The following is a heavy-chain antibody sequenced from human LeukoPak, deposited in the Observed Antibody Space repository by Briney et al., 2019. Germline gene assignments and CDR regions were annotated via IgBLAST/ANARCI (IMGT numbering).Heavy chain of an antibody. CDR1: GYTFTGYY. V-gene: IGHV1-2*02. CDR3: ARVSPKNCGGDCYSY. CDR2: INPNSGGT. J-gene: IGHJ4*02. Sequence: ASVKVSCMASGYTFTGYYMHWVRQAPGQGLEWMGWINPNSGGTNYAQKFQGRVTMTRDTSISTAYMELSRLRSDDTAVYYCARVSPKNCGGDCYSYWGQGTLVTVSS. D-gene: IGHD2-21*02.